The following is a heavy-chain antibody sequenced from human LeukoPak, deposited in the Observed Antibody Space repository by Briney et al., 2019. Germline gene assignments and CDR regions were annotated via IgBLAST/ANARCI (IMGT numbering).Heavy chain of an antibody. V-gene: IGHV3-21*01. Sequence: GGSLRLSCAASGFTFSSYSMNWVRQASGKGLEWVSSISSSSSYINYADSVKGRFTISRDNAKNSLYLQMNSLRAEDTAVYYCARDDGGLEVFDYWGQGTLVTVSS. CDR2: ISSSSSYI. J-gene: IGHJ4*02. CDR3: ARDDGGLEVFDY. D-gene: IGHD3-16*01. CDR1: GFTFSSYS.